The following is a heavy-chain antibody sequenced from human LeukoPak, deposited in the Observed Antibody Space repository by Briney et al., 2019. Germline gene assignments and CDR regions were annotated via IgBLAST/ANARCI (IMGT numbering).Heavy chain of an antibody. CDR3: ARDLNWETY. J-gene: IGHJ4*02. CDR2: ISSSSYR. D-gene: IGHD7-27*01. V-gene: IGHV3-21*01. Sequence: GGSLRLSCTGSGFTFSSYSMNWVRQAPGKGLEWVSSISSSSYRYYEESVKGRFSISRDNSKNTLYLQMNSLRAEDTAVYYCARDLNWETYWGQGTLVSVSS. CDR1: GFTFSSYS.